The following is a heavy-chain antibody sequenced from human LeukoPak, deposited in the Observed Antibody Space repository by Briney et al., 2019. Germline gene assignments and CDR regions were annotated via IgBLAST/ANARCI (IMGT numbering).Heavy chain of an antibody. D-gene: IGHD6-6*01. CDR2: MNPNSGNT. Sequence: GASVKVSCTASGYTFTNYDINWVRQAAGQGLEWMGWMNPNSGNTGYAQKFQGRVTITRNTSITTAYMELSSLRSEDTAVYYCARGGYSSSSDYYYYMDVWGKGTTVTVSS. CDR1: GYTFTNYD. V-gene: IGHV1-8*03. CDR3: ARGGYSSSSDYYYYMDV. J-gene: IGHJ6*03.